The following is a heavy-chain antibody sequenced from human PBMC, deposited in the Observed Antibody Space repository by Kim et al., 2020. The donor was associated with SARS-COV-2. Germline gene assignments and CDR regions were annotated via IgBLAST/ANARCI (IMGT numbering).Heavy chain of an antibody. Sequence: YYTPSLKSRVTISVDTSNNHFSLRLSSVTAADTAVYYCARLRSGVGWFDPWGHGTLVTVSS. J-gene: IGHJ5*02. CDR3: ARLRSGVGWFDP. V-gene: IGHV4-39*02. D-gene: IGHD5-12*01.